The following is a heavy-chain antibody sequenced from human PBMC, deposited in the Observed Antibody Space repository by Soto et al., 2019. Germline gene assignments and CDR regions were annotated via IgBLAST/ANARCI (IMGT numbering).Heavy chain of an antibody. D-gene: IGHD3-9*01. Sequence: QVQMVQSGSEMKKPGASVKVSCKAAGYTFISYSISWVRQVPGQGLEWLGRIITYNGNTNYAQKFQGRVTTTADTSTNTAYMDLRSLTSDDTAVYYCARDILTRFPWGSATAQYSFYGMEVWGQGTTVTVSS. J-gene: IGHJ6*02. CDR2: IITYNGNT. CDR3: ARDILTRFPWGSATAQYSFYGMEV. V-gene: IGHV1-18*01. CDR1: GYTFISYS.